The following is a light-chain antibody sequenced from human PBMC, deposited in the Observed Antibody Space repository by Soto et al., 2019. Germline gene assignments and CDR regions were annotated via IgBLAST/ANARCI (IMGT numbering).Light chain of an antibody. CDR2: GAF. CDR1: RSVSSN. J-gene: IGKJ3*01. Sequence: EIVMTQSPATLSVSPGEGATLSCRASRSVSSNLAWYQQRPGQAPRLLIYGAFTRATGIPARFSGSGSGTEFTLTISSLQSEDFAVYYCHQYSSWPFTFGPVTKVDI. V-gene: IGKV3-15*01. CDR3: HQYSSWPFT.